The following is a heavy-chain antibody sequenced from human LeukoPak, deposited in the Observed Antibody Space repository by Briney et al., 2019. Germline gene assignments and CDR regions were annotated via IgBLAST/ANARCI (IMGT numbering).Heavy chain of an antibody. V-gene: IGHV4-30-2*01. J-gene: IGHJ2*01. Sequence: SETLSLTCAVSGGSISSGGYSWSWIRQPPGMGLEWIGYIYHSGSTYYNPSLKSRVTISVDRSKNQFSLKLSSVTAADTAVYYCAREGVPPEQYFDLWGRGTLVTVSS. CDR1: GGSISSGGYS. D-gene: IGHD3-10*01. CDR3: AREGVPPEQYFDL. CDR2: IYHSGST.